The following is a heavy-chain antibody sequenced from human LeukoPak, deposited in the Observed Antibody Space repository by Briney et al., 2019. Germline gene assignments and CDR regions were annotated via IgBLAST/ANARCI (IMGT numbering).Heavy chain of an antibody. Sequence: ASVKVSCKAPGYTFTSYGISWVRQAPGQGLEWMGWISTYNGNTKYAQKLQDRVTMTTDTSTSTAYMELRSLRSDDTAVYYCARDQRALLWFGELVDAFDIWGQGTMVTVSS. D-gene: IGHD3-10*01. CDR2: ISTYNGNT. CDR3: ARDQRALLWFGELVDAFDI. CDR1: GYTFTSYG. V-gene: IGHV1-18*01. J-gene: IGHJ3*02.